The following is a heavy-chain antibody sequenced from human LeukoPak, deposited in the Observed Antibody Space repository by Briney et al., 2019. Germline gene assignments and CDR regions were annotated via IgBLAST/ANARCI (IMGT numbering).Heavy chain of an antibody. V-gene: IGHV3-20*04. Sequence: GGSLRLSSVASGFAFDDHGMNWVRQAPGKGQEWVSGLSWNADITTYAHSVRGRFAVSRDNAKNSLYLQMNSLSVEDTALYYCVRDVSYGAFDIWGQGTRVTVSS. CDR3: VRDVSYGAFDI. CDR1: GFAFDDHG. D-gene: IGHD3-10*01. J-gene: IGHJ3*02. CDR2: LSWNADIT.